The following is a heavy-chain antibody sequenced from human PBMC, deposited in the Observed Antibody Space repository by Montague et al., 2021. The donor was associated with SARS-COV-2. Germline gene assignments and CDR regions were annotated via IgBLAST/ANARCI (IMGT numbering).Heavy chain of an antibody. Sequence: SLRLSCAASGFTFGAYGMRWVRQAPGKGLEWVSVIYSDDSTYYADSVKGRFTISRDNSKNTLHLQMNSLRAEDTAVYYCAARTDYYYGLDVWGQGTTVTVSS. V-gene: IGHV3-66*01. CDR2: IYSDDST. D-gene: IGHD1-14*01. J-gene: IGHJ6*02. CDR3: AARTDYYYGLDV. CDR1: GFTFGAYG.